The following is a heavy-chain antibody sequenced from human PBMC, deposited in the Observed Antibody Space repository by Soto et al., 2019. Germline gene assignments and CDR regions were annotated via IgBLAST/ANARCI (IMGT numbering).Heavy chain of an antibody. V-gene: IGHV3-74*01. J-gene: IGHJ6*02. D-gene: IGHD1-20*01. CDR1: GFTFRDHW. CDR2: INIGGSAT. CDR3: ARETGSYNWNDGLMDV. Sequence: GRSLRLSCAASGFTFRDHWMRWVRQPPGKGLLWVSRINIGGSATNYAGSVEGRFTVSRDDAKNTLYLQMNSLRDDDTAVYYCARETGSYNWNDGLMDVWGQGTTVTVSS.